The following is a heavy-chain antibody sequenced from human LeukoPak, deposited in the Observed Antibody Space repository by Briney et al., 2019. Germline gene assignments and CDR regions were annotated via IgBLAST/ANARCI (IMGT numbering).Heavy chain of an antibody. V-gene: IGHV3-15*01. CDR1: GCTFINAW. Sequence: GGSLRLSCAASGCTFINAWMTWVRQAPGKGLEWVGRIQSTTNGGTPDYATPVKGRFTISRDDSKNTLYLQMNSLKTEDTAVYYCTSGVGTLDYWGQGALVTVSS. CDR3: TSGVGTLDY. J-gene: IGHJ4*02. CDR2: IQSTTNGGTP. D-gene: IGHD1-14*01.